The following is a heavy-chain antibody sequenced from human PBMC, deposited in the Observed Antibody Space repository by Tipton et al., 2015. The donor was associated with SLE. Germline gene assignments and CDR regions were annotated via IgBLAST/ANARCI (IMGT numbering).Heavy chain of an antibody. D-gene: IGHD6-19*01. Sequence: LRLSCTVSGGSISSYYWSWIRQPAGKGLEWIGRIYTSGSTNYNPSLKSRVTMSVDTSKNQFSLKLSSVTAADTAVYYCASLGSPVAGTQYYFDYWGQGTLVTVSS. V-gene: IGHV4-4*07. CDR3: ASLGSPVAGTQYYFDY. CDR2: IYTSGST. J-gene: IGHJ4*02. CDR1: GGSISSYY.